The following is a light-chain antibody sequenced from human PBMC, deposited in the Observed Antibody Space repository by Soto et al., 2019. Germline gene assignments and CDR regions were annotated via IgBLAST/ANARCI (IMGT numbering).Light chain of an antibody. V-gene: IGKV3-20*01. CDR2: GAS. CDR1: QSVSSSY. CDR3: QQYGSSPPYT. Sequence: EIVLTQSPGTLSLSPGERATLSCRASQSVSSSYLAWYQQKPGQAPRLLIYGASSRATGIPDRFSGSGSGTDYTIIISSLVAEDFAVYYCQQYGSSPPYTFGQGTKLQIK. J-gene: IGKJ2*01.